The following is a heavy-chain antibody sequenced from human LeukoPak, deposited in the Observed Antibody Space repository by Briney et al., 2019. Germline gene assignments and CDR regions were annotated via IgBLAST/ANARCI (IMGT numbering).Heavy chain of an antibody. D-gene: IGHD3-3*01. CDR3: ARDVWSGYYFTNHFDY. Sequence: SETLSLTCAVYGGSFSGYYWSWIRQPPGKGLEWIGEINHSGSTNYNPSLKSRVTISVDTSKNQFSLKLSSVTAADTAVYYCARDVWSGYYFTNHFDYWGQGTLVTVSS. J-gene: IGHJ4*02. CDR2: INHSGST. V-gene: IGHV4-34*01. CDR1: GGSFSGYY.